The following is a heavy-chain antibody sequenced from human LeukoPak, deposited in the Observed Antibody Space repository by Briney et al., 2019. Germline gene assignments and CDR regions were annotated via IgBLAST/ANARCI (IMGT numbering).Heavy chain of an antibody. CDR1: GFTFSSYA. J-gene: IGHJ3*01. D-gene: IGHD3-22*01. CDR3: AKVGGYYYDSSGYAL. Sequence: GSLRLSCAASGFTFSSYAMSWVRQAPGKGLEWVSAISGSGGSTYYADSVKGRFTISRDNSKNMLYLQMNSLRAEDTAVYYCAKVGGYYYDSSGYALWGQGTMVTVSS. V-gene: IGHV3-23*01. CDR2: ISGSGGST.